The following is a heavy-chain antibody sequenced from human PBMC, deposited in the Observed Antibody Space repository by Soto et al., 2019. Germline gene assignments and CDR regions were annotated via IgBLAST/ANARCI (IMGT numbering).Heavy chain of an antibody. J-gene: IGHJ5*02. D-gene: IGHD3-22*01. CDR1: GYTFTSYG. Sequence: GASVKVSCKASGYTFTSYGISWVRQAPGQGLEWMGWISAYNGNTNYAQKLQGRVTMTTDTSTSTAYMELRSLRSDDTAVYYCARDPSQNYYDSSGYRFDPWGQGTLVTVSS. V-gene: IGHV1-18*04. CDR3: ARDPSQNYYDSSGYRFDP. CDR2: ISAYNGNT.